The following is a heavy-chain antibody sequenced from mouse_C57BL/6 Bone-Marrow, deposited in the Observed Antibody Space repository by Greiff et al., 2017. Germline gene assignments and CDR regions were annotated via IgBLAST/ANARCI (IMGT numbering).Heavy chain of an antibody. D-gene: IGHD1-3*01. CDR1: GYAFTNYL. CDR3: ARSKSTWFAY. CDR2: INPGSGGT. J-gene: IGHJ3*01. V-gene: IGHV1-54*01. Sequence: VQLQQSGAELVRPGTSVKVSCKASGYAFTNYLIEWVKQRPGQGLEWIGVINPGSGGTNYNEKFKGKATLTADKSSSTAYMQLSSLTSEDSAVYFCARSKSTWFAYWGQGTLVTVSA.